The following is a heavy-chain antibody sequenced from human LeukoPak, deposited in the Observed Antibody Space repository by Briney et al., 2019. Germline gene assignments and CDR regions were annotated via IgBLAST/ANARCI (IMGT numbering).Heavy chain of an antibody. CDR3: AKDVGKWESLHFFDY. D-gene: IGHD1-26*01. J-gene: IGHJ4*02. V-gene: IGHV3-23*01. CDR2: ISGSGGST. CDR1: GFTFSSYA. Sequence: HLGGSLRLSCAASGFTFSSYAMSWVRQAPGKGLEWVSAISGSGGSTYYADSVKGRFTISRDNSKNTLYLQMNSLRAEDTAVYYCAKDVGKWESLHFFDYWGQGTLVTVSS.